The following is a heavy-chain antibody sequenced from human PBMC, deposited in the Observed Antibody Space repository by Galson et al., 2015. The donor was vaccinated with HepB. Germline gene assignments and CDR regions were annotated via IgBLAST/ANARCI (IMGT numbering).Heavy chain of an antibody. CDR3: ARGGSGKFRARYWYFDL. CDR1: GFTFSSYD. D-gene: IGHD3-10*01. V-gene: IGHV3-13*05. Sequence: SLRLSCAASGFTFSSYDMHWVRQATGKGLEWVSAIGTAGDPYYPGSVKGRFTISRENAKNSLYLQMNSLRAGDTAVYYCARGGSGKFRARYWYFDLWGRGTLVTVSS. J-gene: IGHJ2*01. CDR2: IGTAGDP.